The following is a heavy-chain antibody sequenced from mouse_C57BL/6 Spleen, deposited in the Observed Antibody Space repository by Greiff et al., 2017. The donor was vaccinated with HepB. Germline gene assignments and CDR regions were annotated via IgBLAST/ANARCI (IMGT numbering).Heavy chain of an antibody. J-gene: IGHJ1*03. CDR2: IYPGDGDT. D-gene: IGHD3-3*01. Sequence: LVESGAELVKPGASVKISCKASGYAFSSYWMNWVKQRPGKGLEWIGQIYPGDGDTNYNGKFKGKATLTADKSSSTAYMQLSSLTSEDSAVYFCARGDGGYFDVWGTGTTVTVSS. CDR3: ARGDGGYFDV. CDR1: GYAFSSYW. V-gene: IGHV1-80*01.